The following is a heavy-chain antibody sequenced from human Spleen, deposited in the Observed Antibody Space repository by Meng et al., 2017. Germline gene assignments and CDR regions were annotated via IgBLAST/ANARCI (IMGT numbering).Heavy chain of an antibody. J-gene: IGHJ6*02. D-gene: IGHD1-14*01. CDR2: FKSATDGGTT. V-gene: IGHV3-15*01. Sequence: ETLSLTCTVSGYSISSGYYWGWIRQPPGKGLEWVGRFKSATDGGTTDCAAPVKGRFTISRDDSKNTLYLQMNSLKTEDTAVYYCTTARPHINYYYGMDVWGQGTTVTVSS. CDR3: TTARPHINYYYGMDV. CDR1: GYSISSGYY.